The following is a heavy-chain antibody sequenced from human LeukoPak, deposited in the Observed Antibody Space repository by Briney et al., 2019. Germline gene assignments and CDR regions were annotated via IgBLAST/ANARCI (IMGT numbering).Heavy chain of an antibody. V-gene: IGHV4-34*01. Sequence: SETLSLTCAVYGGSFSGYYWSWIRQPPGKGLEWIGEINHSGSTNYNPSLKSRVTISVDTPKNQFSLKLSSVTAADTAVYYCARQKWELERGPFDYWGQGTLVTVSS. D-gene: IGHD1-26*01. CDR2: INHSGST. J-gene: IGHJ4*02. CDR1: GGSFSGYY. CDR3: ARQKWELERGPFDY.